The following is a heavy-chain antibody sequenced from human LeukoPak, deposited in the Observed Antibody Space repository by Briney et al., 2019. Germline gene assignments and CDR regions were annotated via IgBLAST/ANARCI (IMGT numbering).Heavy chain of an antibody. J-gene: IGHJ4*02. CDR2: IKTDGSEK. Sequence: SGGSLRLSCAASGFTFSNYGMHWDRQAAGKGLKWVANIKTDGSEKYYVDSVKGRFTISRDNAKTSLYLQMNSLRAEDTAVYYCARDLSGVAGYAYGRGIDYWGQGTLVTVSS. CDR3: ARDLSGVAGYAYGRGIDY. CDR1: GFTFSNYG. D-gene: IGHD5-18*01. V-gene: IGHV3-7*01.